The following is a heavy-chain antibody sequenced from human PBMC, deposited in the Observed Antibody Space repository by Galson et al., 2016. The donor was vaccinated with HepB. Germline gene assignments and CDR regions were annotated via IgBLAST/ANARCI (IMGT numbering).Heavy chain of an antibody. CDR2: IDPDRGGT. J-gene: IGHJ4*02. CDR1: GYTFTGYY. D-gene: IGHD2/OR15-2a*01. V-gene: IGHV1-2*05. CDR3: ARGGDSQYLDREGLDY. Sequence: SVKVSCKASGYTFTGYYLHWVRQAPGQGLEWMGRIDPDRGGTKYAPKFQGRITMTRDTSISTAYMELTRLRNDDTVVYYCARGGDSQYLDREGLDYWGQGTLVTVSS.